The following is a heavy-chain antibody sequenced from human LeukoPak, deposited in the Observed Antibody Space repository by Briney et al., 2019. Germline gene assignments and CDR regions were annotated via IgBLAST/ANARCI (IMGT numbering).Heavy chain of an antibody. D-gene: IGHD2-15*01. V-gene: IGHV3-23*01. CDR2: ISGRGRGCST. J-gene: IGHJ6*03. CDR1: GFTFSSFA. CDR3: AKNGDRGAYCSGGSCYPYYYYYMDV. Sequence: GGSLRLSCAASGFTFSSFALSWVRQAPGKGLEWVSAISGRGRGCSTNYADSVKGRFTISRDNSKNTLYLQMNSLRAEDTAIYYCAKNGDRGAYCSGGSCYPYYYYYMDVWGKGTTVTISS.